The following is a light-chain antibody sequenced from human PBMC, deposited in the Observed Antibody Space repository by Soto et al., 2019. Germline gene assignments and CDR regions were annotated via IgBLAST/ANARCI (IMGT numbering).Light chain of an antibody. V-gene: IGLV1-40*01. Sequence: QAVVTQPPSVSGAPGQWVTISCSGSSSNIGATYDVHWYQQLPGTAPKLLIYGNNNRPSGVPDRFSGSKSGTSASLAIAGLQAEDDADYFCHCYVRSLTAYVFGTGTKVTVL. CDR3: HCYVRSLTAYV. CDR1: SSNIGATYD. CDR2: GNN. J-gene: IGLJ1*01.